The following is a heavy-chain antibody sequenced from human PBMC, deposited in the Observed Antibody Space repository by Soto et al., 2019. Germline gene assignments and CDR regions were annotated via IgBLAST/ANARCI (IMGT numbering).Heavy chain of an antibody. CDR1: GGSISSYY. CDR2: IYYSGST. CDR3: ARRVTYYSNYDLDYYYYMDV. J-gene: IGHJ6*03. D-gene: IGHD4-4*01. V-gene: IGHV4-59*08. Sequence: SETLSLTCTVSGGSISSYYWSWIRQPPGKGLEWIGYIYYSGSTNYNPSLKSRVTISVDTSKNQFSLKLSSVTAADTAVYYCARRVTYYSNYDLDYYYYMDVWGKGTTVTVSS.